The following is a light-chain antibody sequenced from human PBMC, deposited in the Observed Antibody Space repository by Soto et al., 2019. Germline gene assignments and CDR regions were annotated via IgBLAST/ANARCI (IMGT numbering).Light chain of an antibody. V-gene: IGLV1-40*01. Sequence: QSVLTQPPSVSGAPGQRVTISCTGSSSNIGAAMDVHWYQQVPGMAPKLLIYGDNNRPSGVPDRFSGARSGTSASLAIAGLQADDEAEYYCQSYDNSLSGHVVFGGGTKLTVL. CDR1: SSNIGAAMD. CDR3: QSYDNSLSGHVV. CDR2: GDN. J-gene: IGLJ2*01.